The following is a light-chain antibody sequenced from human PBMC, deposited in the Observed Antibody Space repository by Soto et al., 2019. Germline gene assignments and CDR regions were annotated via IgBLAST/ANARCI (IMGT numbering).Light chain of an antibody. J-gene: IGKJ2*01. CDR3: QQYHNWPGYT. CDR1: QSVSSN. Sequence: EIVMTQSPATLSVSPGERATLSCRASQSVSSNLAWYQQKPGQAPRLLIYGASTRATGIPARFSGSGSGTEFTLTISSLQSEDFAVYYCQQYHNWPGYTFGQGTKLEIK. V-gene: IGKV3D-15*01. CDR2: GAS.